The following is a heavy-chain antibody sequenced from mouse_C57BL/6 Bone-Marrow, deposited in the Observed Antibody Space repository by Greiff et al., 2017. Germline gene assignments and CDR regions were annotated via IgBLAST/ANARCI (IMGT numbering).Heavy chain of an antibody. Sequence: VQLQQSGPELVKPGASVKISCKASGYTFTDYYMNWVKQSHGKSLEWIGDINPNNGGTSYNQKFKGKATLTVDKSSSTAYMELRSLTSEDSAVYYCARYQLGQGFAYWGQGTLVTVSA. J-gene: IGHJ3*01. CDR1: GYTFTDYY. D-gene: IGHD4-1*02. CDR2: INPNNGGT. CDR3: ARYQLGQGFAY. V-gene: IGHV1-26*01.